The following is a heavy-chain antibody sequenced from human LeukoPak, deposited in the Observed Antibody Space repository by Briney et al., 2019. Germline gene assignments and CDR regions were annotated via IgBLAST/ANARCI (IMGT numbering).Heavy chain of an antibody. CDR2: INHSGST. V-gene: IGHV4-34*01. Sequence: SETLSLTCAVYGGSFSGYYWSWIRQPPGKGLEWIGEINHSGSTNYNPSLKSRVTISVDTSKNQFSLKLSSVTAADTAVYYCARGPRYSGFRNYNWFDPWGQGTLVTVSS. D-gene: IGHD5-12*01. J-gene: IGHJ5*02. CDR1: GGSFSGYY. CDR3: ARGPRYSGFRNYNWFDP.